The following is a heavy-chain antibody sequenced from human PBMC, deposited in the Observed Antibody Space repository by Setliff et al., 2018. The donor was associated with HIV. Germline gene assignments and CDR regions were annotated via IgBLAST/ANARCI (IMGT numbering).Heavy chain of an antibody. D-gene: IGHD2-2*01. Sequence: ASVKVSCKVSGFTLREVSMHWVRQAPAKGLEWMGHFDPEDGETVYALKFQGRVTMTEDTSTDTAYMELSGLRSEDTAVYYCAIDMVGGWLRPMPDFWGQGALVTVSS. CDR1: GFTLREVS. CDR3: AIDMVGGWLRPMPDF. J-gene: IGHJ4*02. V-gene: IGHV1-24*01. CDR2: FDPEDGET.